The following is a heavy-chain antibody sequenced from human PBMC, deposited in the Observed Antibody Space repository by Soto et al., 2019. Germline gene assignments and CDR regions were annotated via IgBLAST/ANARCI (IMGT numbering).Heavy chain of an antibody. CDR1: GATISSGGFY. CDR2: IYYTGST. D-gene: IGHD4-17*01. J-gene: IGHJ6*02. V-gene: IGHV4-31*03. CDR3: ARDDSFYGEPGYGMTG. Sequence: QVQLQESGPGLVEASQTLSLTCTVSGATISSGGFYWSWIRQRPGKGLEWIGHIYYTGSTYYNPSLTRRVTFSVDMSSNQFSLKFRFVTAADTAKYFCARDDSFYGEPGYGMTGWGQGTTVTVSS.